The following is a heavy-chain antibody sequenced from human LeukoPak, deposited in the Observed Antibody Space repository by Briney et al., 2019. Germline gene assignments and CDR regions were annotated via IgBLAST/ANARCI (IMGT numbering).Heavy chain of an antibody. V-gene: IGHV4-39*07. CDR1: GGSISSYY. Sequence: SETLSLTCTVSGGSISSYYWGWIRQPPGKGLEWIGSIYYSGSTYYNPSLKSRVTISVDTSKNQFSLKLSSVTAADTAVYYCARYCSGGSCYPTWGQGTLVTVSS. CDR2: IYYSGST. CDR3: ARYCSGGSCYPT. J-gene: IGHJ5*02. D-gene: IGHD2-15*01.